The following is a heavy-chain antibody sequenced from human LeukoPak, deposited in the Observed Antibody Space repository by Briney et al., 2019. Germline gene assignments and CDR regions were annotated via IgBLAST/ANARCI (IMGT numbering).Heavy chain of an antibody. CDR1: GYTFTSYG. Sequence: ASVKVSCKASGYTFTSYGISWVRQAPGQGLEWMGWINTNTGNPTYAQGFTGRFVFSLDTSVSTAYLQISSLKAEDTAVYYCAREASLDWFDPWGQGTLVTVSS. CDR3: AREASLDWFDP. V-gene: IGHV7-4-1*02. CDR2: INTNTGNP. J-gene: IGHJ5*02.